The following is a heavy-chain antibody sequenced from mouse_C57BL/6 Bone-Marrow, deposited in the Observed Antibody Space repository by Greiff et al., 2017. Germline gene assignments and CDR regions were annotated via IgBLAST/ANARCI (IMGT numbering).Heavy chain of an antibody. CDR1: GYTFTSYT. J-gene: IGHJ3*01. Sequence: QVQLQQSGAELARPGASVKMSCKASGYTFTSYTMHWVKQRPGQGLAWIGYINPSSGYTKYNQKFKDKATLTADTSSSTAYMQLSSLTSEDSAVYYCARFTTVVARGFAYWGQGTLVTVSA. V-gene: IGHV1-4*01. D-gene: IGHD1-1*01. CDR3: ARFTTVVARGFAY. CDR2: INPSSGYT.